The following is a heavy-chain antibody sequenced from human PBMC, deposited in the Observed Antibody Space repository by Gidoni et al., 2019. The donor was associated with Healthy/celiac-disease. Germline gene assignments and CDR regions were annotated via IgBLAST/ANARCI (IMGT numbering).Heavy chain of an antibody. CDR2: IRSKAYGGTT. J-gene: IGHJ4*02. CDR1: GFTFGDYA. V-gene: IGHV3-49*05. D-gene: IGHD3-22*01. CDR3: TRGLLHVDY. Sequence: EVQLVESGGGLVKPGRSLRLSCTASGFTFGDYAMRWFRQAPGKGLEWVGFIRSKAYGGTTEYAASVKGRFTISRDDSKSIAYLQMNSLKTEDTAVYYCTRGLLHVDYWGQGTLVTVSS.